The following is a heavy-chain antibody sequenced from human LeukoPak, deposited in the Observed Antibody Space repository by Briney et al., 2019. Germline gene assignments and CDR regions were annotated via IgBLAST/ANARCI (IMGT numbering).Heavy chain of an antibody. V-gene: IGHV3-23*01. CDR1: GFTFYMYA. CDR2: MCGTAGCT. Sequence: KPGGSLRLSCQASGFTFYMYAVSWVRQAPGKGLEWVASMCGTAGCTFYPDSVKGRFTISRDNSKNVLYLRMNSLTAEDTAIYYCAKDRPNFHENSGHYYRRDGDSWGQGTLVTVSS. CDR3: AKDRPNFHENSGHYYRRDGDS. J-gene: IGHJ5*01. D-gene: IGHD3-22*01.